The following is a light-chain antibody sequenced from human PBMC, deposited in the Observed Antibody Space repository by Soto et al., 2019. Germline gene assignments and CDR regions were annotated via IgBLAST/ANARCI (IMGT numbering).Light chain of an antibody. CDR3: QQYNSYSRT. Sequence: DIQMTQSPSTLSASVGDRVTITCRASQSISSWLAWYQQKPGKAPKLLIYDASSLESGVPSRFSGSGSGEEFTLTISSLQPDDFATFYCQQYNSYSRTFGQGTKVEIK. J-gene: IGKJ1*01. CDR2: DAS. CDR1: QSISSW. V-gene: IGKV1-5*01.